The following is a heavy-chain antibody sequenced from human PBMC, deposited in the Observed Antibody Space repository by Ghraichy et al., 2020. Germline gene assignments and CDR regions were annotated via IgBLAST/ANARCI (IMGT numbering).Heavy chain of an antibody. CDR3: AKGGLGRRPGLDY. Sequence: GSLRLSCGASGFSFSSYAMTWARQAPGKGLEYVSSISEGDGITYYSDSVKGRFTISRDNSKNTLYLQLNSLKAEDTAVYYCAKGGLGRRPGLDYWGQGTLVTVSS. CDR1: GFSFSSYA. CDR2: ISEGDGIT. J-gene: IGHJ4*02. V-gene: IGHV3-23*01.